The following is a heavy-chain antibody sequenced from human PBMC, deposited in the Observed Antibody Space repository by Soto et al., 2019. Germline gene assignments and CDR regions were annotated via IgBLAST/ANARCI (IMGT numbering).Heavy chain of an antibody. D-gene: IGHD2-21*02. V-gene: IGHV1-18*01. CDR3: ATSVFGDVWTASVDY. CDR1: GYTFTDYS. Sequence: QVQLVQSGTEVKKPGASVRVSCEASGYTFTDYSISWVRQAPGQGLEWMGWISAYSGNTNSAQKFHDRFTLTTDTSTSTAYMELTNLRSDDTAVYYCATSVFGDVWTASVDYWGQGTLATVSS. CDR2: ISAYSGNT. J-gene: IGHJ4*02.